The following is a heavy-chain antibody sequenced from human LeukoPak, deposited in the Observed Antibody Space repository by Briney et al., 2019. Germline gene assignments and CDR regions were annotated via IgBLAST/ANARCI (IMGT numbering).Heavy chain of an antibody. CDR3: AKDRGSTTGGFDY. V-gene: IGHV3-53*01. CDR2: IFSGGGT. D-gene: IGHD1-26*01. CDR1: GVTVSSTD. Sequence: PGGSLRLSCAVSGVTVSSTDMSWVRQAPGKGLEWVSVIFSGGGTYYTGSVKGRFTISRDNSKNTLYLQMNSLRAEDTAVYYCAKDRGSTTGGFDYWGQGTLVTVSS. J-gene: IGHJ4*02.